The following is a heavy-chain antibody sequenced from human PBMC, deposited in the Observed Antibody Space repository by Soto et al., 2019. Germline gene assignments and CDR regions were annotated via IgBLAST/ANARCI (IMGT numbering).Heavy chain of an antibody. D-gene: IGHD3-9*01. CDR2: INAGNGNT. J-gene: IGHJ4*02. CDR1: GYTFTSYA. Sequence: SVKVPCKASGYTFTSYAMHWVRQAPGQRLEWMGWINAGNGNTKYSQKFQGRVTITRDTSASTAYMELSSLISEDTAVYYCARAGIYILTPFDYWGQGTLVTVSS. V-gene: IGHV1-3*01. CDR3: ARAGIYILTPFDY.